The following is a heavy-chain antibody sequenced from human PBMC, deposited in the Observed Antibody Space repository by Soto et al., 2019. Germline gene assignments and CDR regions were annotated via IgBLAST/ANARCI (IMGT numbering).Heavy chain of an antibody. J-gene: IGHJ5*02. V-gene: IGHV4-59*01. D-gene: IGHD1-1*01. CDR1: GGSMGRYY. CDR3: ARDLTISSTDGPLDP. Sequence: KTSETLSLTCTVSGGSMGRYYWTWIRQPPGKGLEWIGNIHYTGSTNYNPSLKSRVTILLGTSTSQFSLKVSSVTAADTAVYYCARDLTISSTDGPLDPWGHGTLVTVSS. CDR2: IHYTGST.